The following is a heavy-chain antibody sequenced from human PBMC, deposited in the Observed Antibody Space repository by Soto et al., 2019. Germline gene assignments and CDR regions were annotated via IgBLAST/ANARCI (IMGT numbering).Heavy chain of an antibody. V-gene: IGHV3-23*01. CDR1: GFTFSSYA. CDR3: AKGLLRWGTREYYYGMDV. Sequence: EVQLLESGGGLVQPGGSLRLSCAASGFTFSSYAMSWVRQAPGKGLEWVSAISGSGGSTYYADSVKGRFTISRDNSKNTLYLQMNSLRAEDTAVYYCAKGLLRWGTREYYYGMDVWGQGTTVTVSS. J-gene: IGHJ6*02. CDR2: ISGSGGST. D-gene: IGHD3-16*01.